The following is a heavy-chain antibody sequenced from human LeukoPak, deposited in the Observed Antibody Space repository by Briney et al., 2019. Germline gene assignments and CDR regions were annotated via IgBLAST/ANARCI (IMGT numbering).Heavy chain of an antibody. CDR1: GYTFTGYY. V-gene: IGHV1-2*02. J-gene: IGHJ4*02. D-gene: IGHD6-6*01. CDR3: ARAEYSSSAIDY. CDR2: INPNSGGT. Sequence: ASVKVSCKASGYTFTGYYMHWVRQAPGQGLEWMGWINPNSGGTNYVQKFQGRVTMTRDTSISAAYMELSRLRSDDTAVYYCARAEYSSSAIDYWGQGTLVTVSS.